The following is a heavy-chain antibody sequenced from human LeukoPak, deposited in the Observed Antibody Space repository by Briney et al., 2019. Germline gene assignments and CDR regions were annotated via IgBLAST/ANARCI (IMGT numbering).Heavy chain of an antibody. CDR1: GFTFSSYA. Sequence: NPGGSLRLSCAASGFTFSSYAMSWVRQAPGKGLEWVSGIRSSSTFIYYADSVKGRFTISRDNAKNSLYLQMNSLRAEDTAVYYCARSCTSTSCQIEDWGQGTLVTVSS. D-gene: IGHD2-2*01. CDR2: IRSSSTFI. CDR3: ARSCTSTSCQIED. V-gene: IGHV3-21*01. J-gene: IGHJ4*02.